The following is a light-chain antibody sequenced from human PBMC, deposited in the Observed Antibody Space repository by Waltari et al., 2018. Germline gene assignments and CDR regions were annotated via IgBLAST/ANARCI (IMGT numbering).Light chain of an antibody. CDR2: EPS. CDR1: QSIVGW. V-gene: IGKV1-5*03. J-gene: IGKJ5*01. Sequence: DIQMTQSPSTLSASVGDRVTITCRARQSIVGWLAWYQQKPGKAPKLLIYEPSTLESGVPSRFSGSGSGTEFTLTISSLQPDDFASYYCQQYYRYITFGQGTRLEIK. CDR3: QQYYRYIT.